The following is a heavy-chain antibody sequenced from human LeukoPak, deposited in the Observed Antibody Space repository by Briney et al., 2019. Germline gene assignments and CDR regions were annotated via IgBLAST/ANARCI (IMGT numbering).Heavy chain of an antibody. CDR2: IYTSGST. V-gene: IGHV4-61*02. CDR1: GGSISSGSYY. Sequence: SETLSLTCTVSGGSISSGSYYWSWIRHPAGKGLEWIGRIYTSGSTNYNPSLKRRVTISVDTSKNQFSLKLSSVTAADTAVYYCARVPFYDLDGYNMVDIWGQGTMVTVSS. J-gene: IGHJ3*02. D-gene: IGHD5-24*01. CDR3: ARVPFYDLDGYNMVDI.